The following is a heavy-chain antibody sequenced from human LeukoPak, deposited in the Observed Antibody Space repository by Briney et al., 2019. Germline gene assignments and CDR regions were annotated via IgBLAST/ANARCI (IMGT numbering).Heavy chain of an antibody. CDR2: ISSSSYR. CDR1: GFTFSSYG. V-gene: IGHV3-21*01. Sequence: GGSLRLSCAASGFTFSSYGMHWVRQAPGKGLEWVSSISSSSYRYYEESVKGRFSISRDNARNSLYLQMNSLRAEDTAVYYCARDSPNEAILWWSIDYWGQGTLVTVSS. J-gene: IGHJ4*02. CDR3: ARDSPNEAILWWSIDY. D-gene: IGHD2-21*01.